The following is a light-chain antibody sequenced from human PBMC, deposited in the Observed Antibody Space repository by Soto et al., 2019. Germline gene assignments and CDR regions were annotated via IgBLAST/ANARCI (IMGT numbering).Light chain of an antibody. CDR1: QNVNIN. CDR3: QQYKDWPPLT. V-gene: IGKV3D-15*01. J-gene: IGKJ4*01. CDR2: GAS. Sequence: EIVMTQSPVTLSVSPGERVTLSCRASQNVNINLAWYQQRPGQAPRVLIYGASNRASGIPDGFIGGGSGTDFSLTISSLEPDDVAVYYCQQYKDWPPLTFGGGTRVEIK.